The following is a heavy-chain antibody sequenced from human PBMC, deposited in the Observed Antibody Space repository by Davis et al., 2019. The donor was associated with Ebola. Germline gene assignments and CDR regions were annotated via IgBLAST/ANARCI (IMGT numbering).Heavy chain of an antibody. D-gene: IGHD3-10*01. V-gene: IGHV3-23*01. CDR1: GFSFRSSD. CDR2: INYNGDKT. Sequence: PGGSLRLSCEGTGFSFRSSDMNWVRQAPGKGLEWVSNINYNGDKTYYTDSVKGRFTLSRDNVKNKLYLEMTTLRAEDTAVYYCMGDPNWELFYWGQGALVTVS. CDR3: MGDPNWELFY. J-gene: IGHJ4*02.